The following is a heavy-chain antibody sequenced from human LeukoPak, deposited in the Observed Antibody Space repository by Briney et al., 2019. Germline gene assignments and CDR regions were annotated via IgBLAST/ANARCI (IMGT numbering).Heavy chain of an antibody. CDR3: AKGIGYSSGWNAFDI. D-gene: IGHD6-19*01. CDR1: GFTFDDYT. Sequence: PGGSLRLSCAASGFTFDDYTMHWVRQAPGKGLEWVSLISWDGGSTYYADSVKGRFTISRDNSKNSLYLQMNSLRTEDTALDYCAKGIGYSSGWNAFDIWGQGTMVTVSS. CDR2: ISWDGGST. J-gene: IGHJ3*02. V-gene: IGHV3-43*01.